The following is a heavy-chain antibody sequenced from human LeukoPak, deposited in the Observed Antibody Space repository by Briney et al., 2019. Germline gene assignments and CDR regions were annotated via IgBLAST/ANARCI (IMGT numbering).Heavy chain of an antibody. V-gene: IGHV3-9*03. CDR1: GFTFDDYA. Sequence: GGSLRLSCAASGFTFDDYAMHWVRQAPGKGLEWVSGISWNSGSIGYADSVKGRFTISRDNAKNSLYLQMNSLRAKDMALYYCARVLSGWGYSYGSDYWGQGTLVTVSS. D-gene: IGHD5-18*01. J-gene: IGHJ4*02. CDR3: ARVLSGWGYSYGSDY. CDR2: ISWNSGSI.